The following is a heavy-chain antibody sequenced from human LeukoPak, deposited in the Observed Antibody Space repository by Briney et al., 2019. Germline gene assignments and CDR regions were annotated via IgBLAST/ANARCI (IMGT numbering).Heavy chain of an antibody. J-gene: IGHJ4*02. CDR2: IYHSGNT. V-gene: IGHV4-38-2*02. CDR3: AREVYSSGYYLAFDY. CDR1: GYSISSGYY. Sequence: PSETLSLTCAVSGYSISSGYYWGWIRQPPGKGLEWIGSIYHSGNTYYNPSLKSRVTISVDTSKNQFSLKLSSVTAADTAVYYCAREVYSSGYYLAFDYWGQGTLVTVSS. D-gene: IGHD3-22*01.